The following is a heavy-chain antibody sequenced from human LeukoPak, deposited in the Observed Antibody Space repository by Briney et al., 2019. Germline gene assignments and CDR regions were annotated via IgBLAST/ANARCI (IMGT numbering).Heavy chain of an antibody. Sequence: GGSLRLSCAASGFTFSSYSMNWVRQAPGKGLEWVSSISSSRSYIYYADSVKGRFTISRDNAKNSLYLQMNSLRAEDTAVYYCAREKSGYDSPGFPAFDIWGRGTMVTVSS. CDR2: ISSSRSYI. V-gene: IGHV3-21*01. J-gene: IGHJ3*02. D-gene: IGHD5-12*01. CDR1: GFTFSSYS. CDR3: AREKSGYDSPGFPAFDI.